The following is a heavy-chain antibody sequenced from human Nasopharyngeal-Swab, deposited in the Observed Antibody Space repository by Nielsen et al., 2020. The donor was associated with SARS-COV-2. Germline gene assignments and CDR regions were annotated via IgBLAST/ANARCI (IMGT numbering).Heavy chain of an antibody. Sequence: GGSLRLSCAASGFTLSSNAMSCVRQAPGKGLEWVSAISGSGGSTYYADSVKGRFTISRDNSKNTLYLQMNSLRAEDTAVYYCAKTDYGDLPYYFDYWGQGTLVTVSS. CDR2: ISGSGGST. J-gene: IGHJ4*02. V-gene: IGHV3-23*01. CDR1: GFTLSSNA. D-gene: IGHD4-17*01. CDR3: AKTDYGDLPYYFDY.